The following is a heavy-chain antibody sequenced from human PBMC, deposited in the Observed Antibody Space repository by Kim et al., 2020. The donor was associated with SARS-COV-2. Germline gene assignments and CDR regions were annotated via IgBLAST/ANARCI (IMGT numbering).Heavy chain of an antibody. CDR2: IYYSGST. J-gene: IGHJ5*02. CDR1: GGSISSSSYY. V-gene: IGHV4-39*07. Sequence: SETLSLTCTVSGGSISSSSYYWGWIRQPPGKGLEWIGSIYYSGSTYYNPSLKSRVTISVDTSKNQFSLKLISVTAADTAVYYCARTDSSSWYRGWFDPWGQGTLVTVSS. D-gene: IGHD6-13*01. CDR3: ARTDSSSWYRGWFDP.